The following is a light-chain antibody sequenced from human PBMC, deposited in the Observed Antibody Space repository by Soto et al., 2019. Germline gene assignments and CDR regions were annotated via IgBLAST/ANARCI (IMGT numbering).Light chain of an antibody. CDR1: QSISSW. J-gene: IGKJ1*01. Sequence: DIQMTQSPSTLSASLGDRATIPCRVSQSISSWLSWYQQKPGRAPKLLIYDASSLESGVPSRFSGSGSGTEFTLIISGLQPDDSATYYCLQDYRYPPWTFGQGTKVDIK. V-gene: IGKV1-5*01. CDR3: LQDYRYPPWT. CDR2: DAS.